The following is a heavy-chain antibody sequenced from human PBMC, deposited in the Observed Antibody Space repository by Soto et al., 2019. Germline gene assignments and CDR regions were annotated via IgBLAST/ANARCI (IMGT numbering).Heavy chain of an antibody. CDR1: GGSISSGGYY. CDR3: ARQWFGELDGGWFDP. D-gene: IGHD3-10*01. CDR2: IYYSGST. J-gene: IGHJ5*02. V-gene: IGHV4-31*03. Sequence: QVQLQESGPGLVKPSQTLSLTCTVSGGSISSGGYYWSWIRQHPGKGLEWIGYIYYSGSTYYNPSLKSRVTISVDTSKNQFSLKLSSVTAAETAVYYCARQWFGELDGGWFDPWGQGTLVTVSS.